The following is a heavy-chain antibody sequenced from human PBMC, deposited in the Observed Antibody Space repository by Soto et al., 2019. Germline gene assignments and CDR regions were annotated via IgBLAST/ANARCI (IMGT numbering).Heavy chain of an antibody. Sequence: QITLKESGPTLVEPTQTLTLTCSFSGFSLTNSGVGVGWFRQAPGKALECLGIIYWDNDRRYNPSLKTRLTITKDTSKNKVVLSMTYMEPVDTGTYYCARRVSYSAWDVGWFDSWGQGTPVAVS. D-gene: IGHD2-15*01. J-gene: IGHJ5*01. CDR1: GFSLTNSGVG. CDR2: IYWDNDR. CDR3: ARRVSYSAWDVGWFDS. V-gene: IGHV2-5*02.